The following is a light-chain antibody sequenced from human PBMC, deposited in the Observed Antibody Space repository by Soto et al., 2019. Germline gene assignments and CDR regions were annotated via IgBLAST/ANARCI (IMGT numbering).Light chain of an antibody. V-gene: IGLV1-40*01. CDR3: QSYDSNLSASHV. J-gene: IGLJ1*01. CDR1: SSNIGAGYD. CDR2: GNS. Sequence: QSALAQPPSVSGAPGQRVTISCTGSSSNIGAGYDVHWYQQLPGTAPKLLIYGNSNRPSGVPDRFSGSKSGTSASLAITGLQAEDEADYYCQSYDSNLSASHVFGTGTKVTVL.